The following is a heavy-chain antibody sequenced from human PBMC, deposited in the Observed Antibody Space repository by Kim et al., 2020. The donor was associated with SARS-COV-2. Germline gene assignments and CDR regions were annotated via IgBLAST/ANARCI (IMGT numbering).Heavy chain of an antibody. Sequence: GGSLRLSCAASGFTFSSYAMSWVRQAPGKGLEWVSVIYSGGSSTYYADSVKGRFTISRDNSKNTLYLQMNSLRAEDTAVYYCAKEGMSIAVAGTQYYYYYGMDVWGQGTTVTVSS. J-gene: IGHJ6*02. CDR1: GFTFSSYA. CDR3: AKEGMSIAVAGTQYYYYYGMDV. V-gene: IGHV3-23*03. CDR2: IYSGGSST. D-gene: IGHD6-19*01.